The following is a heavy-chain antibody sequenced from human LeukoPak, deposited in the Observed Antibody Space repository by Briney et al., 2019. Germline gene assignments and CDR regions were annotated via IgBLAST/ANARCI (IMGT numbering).Heavy chain of an antibody. Sequence: PGVSLRLSCAASGFTFRIYPVHWVPQAPGKGREWVSSISAVGTYIYYADSVKGRFTISRDNVDKSAYLELSGLTGQDTAIYYCARGGIAGRAVYYYYMDVWGKGTTVTVSS. CDR1: GFTFRIYP. V-gene: IGHV3-21*01. J-gene: IGHJ6*03. CDR3: ARGGIAGRAVYYYYMDV. CDR2: ISAVGTYI. D-gene: IGHD6-6*01.